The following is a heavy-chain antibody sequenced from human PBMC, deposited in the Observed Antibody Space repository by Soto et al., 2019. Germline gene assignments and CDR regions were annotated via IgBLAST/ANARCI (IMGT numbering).Heavy chain of an antibody. V-gene: IGHV4-59*01. J-gene: IGHJ5*02. CDR1: GGSISSYY. D-gene: IGHD3-10*01. CDR2: IYYSGST. CDR3: ERVSVWFGELDWLDP. Sequence: ASETLSLTCTVSGGSISSYYWSWIRQPPGKGLEWIGYIYYSGSTNYNPSLKSRVTISVDTSKNQFSLKLSSVTAADTAVYYCERVSVWFGELDWLDPCGQGTLVTVYS.